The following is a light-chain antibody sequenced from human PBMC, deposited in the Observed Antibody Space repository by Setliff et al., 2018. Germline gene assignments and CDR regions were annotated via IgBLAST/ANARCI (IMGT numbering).Light chain of an antibody. J-gene: IGLJ1*01. CDR2: DNN. CDR1: SSNIGNNY. CDR3: GAWDRSLSVYV. V-gene: IGLV1-51*01. Sequence: HSVLTQPPSVSAAPGQKVTISCSGSSSNIGNNYVSWYQQLPGAAPKLLIYDNNRPSGIPDRFSGSKSGTSATLGVTGLQTGDEADYYCGAWDRSLSVYVFGTGTKVTVL.